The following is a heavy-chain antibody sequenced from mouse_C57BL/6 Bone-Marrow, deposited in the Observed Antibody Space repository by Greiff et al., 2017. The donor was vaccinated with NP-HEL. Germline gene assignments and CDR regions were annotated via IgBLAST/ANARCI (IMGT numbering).Heavy chain of an antibody. V-gene: IGHV10-3*01. CDR3: EAYYSSLYAIDY. J-gene: IGHJ4*01. CDR2: IRSKSSNYAT. Sequence: EVKVVESGGGLVQPKGSLKLSCAASGFTFNTYAMHWVRQAPGKGLEWVARIRSKSSNYATYYADSVKDRFTISSDDSQSMHYLQMNNQKTEDTSMYYCEAYYSSLYAIDYWGQGTSVTVSS. CDR1: GFTFNTYA. D-gene: IGHD2-5*01.